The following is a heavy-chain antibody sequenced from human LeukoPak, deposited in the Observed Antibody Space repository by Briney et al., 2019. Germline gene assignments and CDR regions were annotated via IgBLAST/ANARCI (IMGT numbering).Heavy chain of an antibody. CDR3: ARVSEDDSSGWYEEYFQY. CDR2: IHTGGRT. CDR1: GFTVSTNY. Sequence: PGGSLRLSCAASGFTVSTNYMSWVRQAPGKGLEWVSLIHTGGRTYYADSVKGRFTISRDSSKNTLNLQMTSLRAEDTAVYYCARVSEDDSSGWYEEYFQYWGQGTLVIVSS. J-gene: IGHJ1*01. V-gene: IGHV3-53*01. D-gene: IGHD6-19*01.